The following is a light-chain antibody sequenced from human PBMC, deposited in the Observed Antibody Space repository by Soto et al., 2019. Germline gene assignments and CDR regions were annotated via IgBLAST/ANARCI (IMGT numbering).Light chain of an antibody. Sequence: QSVLTQPASVSGSPGQSITISCTGTSSDIGNYDFVSWYQQVPGTAPKAMIYEVSSRPSGVSNRFSGSKSGNTASLTISGLQAEDEAYYYCSSYTTSTSFILFGGGPKVTVL. J-gene: IGLJ2*01. CDR3: SSYTTSTSFIL. CDR2: EVS. CDR1: SSDIGNYDF. V-gene: IGLV2-14*01.